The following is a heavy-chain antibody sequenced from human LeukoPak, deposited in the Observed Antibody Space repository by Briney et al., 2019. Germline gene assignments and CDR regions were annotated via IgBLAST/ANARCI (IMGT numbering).Heavy chain of an antibody. Sequence: PGGSLRLSCVVSGINFADYAMHCVRQPPGKGLEWVSLISADGGSTFSADSVKGRFSISRDNSKNSQYLQMNSLRSEDTAMYYCAKESGKFDYWGQGTLVAVSS. J-gene: IGHJ4*02. CDR1: GINFADYA. V-gene: IGHV3-43*02. CDR3: AKESGKFDY. CDR2: ISADGGST.